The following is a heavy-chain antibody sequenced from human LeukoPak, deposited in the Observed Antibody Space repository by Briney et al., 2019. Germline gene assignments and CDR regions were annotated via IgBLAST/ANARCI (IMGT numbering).Heavy chain of an antibody. CDR3: ARVGRKSRVVDIVRKKETGYYYYMDV. Sequence: PSETLSLTCAVYGGSFSGYYWSWIRQPPGKGLEWIGEINHSGSTNYNPSLKSRVTISVDTSKNQFPLKLSSVTAADTAVYYCARVGRKSRVVDIVRKKETGYYYYMDVWGKGTTVTVSS. CDR2: INHSGST. CDR1: GGSFSGYY. V-gene: IGHV4-34*01. J-gene: IGHJ6*03. D-gene: IGHD2-15*01.